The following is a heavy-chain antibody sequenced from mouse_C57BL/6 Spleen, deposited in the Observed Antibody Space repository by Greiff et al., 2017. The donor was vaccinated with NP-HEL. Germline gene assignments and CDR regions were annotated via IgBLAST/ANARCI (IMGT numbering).Heavy chain of an antibody. D-gene: IGHD2-4*01. CDR3: AREDYDYERS. V-gene: IGHV1-50*01. Sequence: QVQLQQSGAELVKPGASVKLSCKASGYTFTSYWMQWVKQRPGQGLEWIGEIDPSDSYTNYNQKFKGKATLTVDTSSSTAYMQLSSLTSEDSAVYYCAREDYDYERSWGQGTTLTVSS. J-gene: IGHJ2*01. CDR1: GYTFTSYW. CDR2: IDPSDSYT.